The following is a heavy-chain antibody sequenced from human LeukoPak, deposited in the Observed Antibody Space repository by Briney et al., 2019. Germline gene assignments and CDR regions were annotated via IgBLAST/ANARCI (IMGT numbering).Heavy chain of an antibody. Sequence: GGSLRLSCAASGFTFSRNGMHWVRQAPGKGLEWVAFTTRDESEKFYVDSVKGRFTIARDNSMNTLYLQMHSLRAEDSGIYYCVKDVLFAVGDAVYIWGQGTMVAVS. J-gene: IGHJ3*02. CDR1: GFTFSRNG. CDR3: VKDVLFAVGDAVYI. V-gene: IGHV3-30-3*02. D-gene: IGHD3-10*02. CDR2: TTRDESEK.